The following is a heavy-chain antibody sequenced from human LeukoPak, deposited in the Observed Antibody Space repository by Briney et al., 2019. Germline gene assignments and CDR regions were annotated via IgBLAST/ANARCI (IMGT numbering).Heavy chain of an antibody. CDR2: ISSSSSTI. V-gene: IGHV3-48*02. D-gene: IGHD6-19*01. J-gene: IGHJ4*02. CDR1: GFTFSSYS. CDR3: ARVRAVAGKKGLYFDY. Sequence: PGGSLRLSCAASGFTFSSYSMNWVRQAPGKGLEWVSYISSSSSTIYYADSVKGRFTISRDNAKNSLYLQMNSLRDEDTAVYYCARVRAVAGKKGLYFDYWGQGTLVTVSS.